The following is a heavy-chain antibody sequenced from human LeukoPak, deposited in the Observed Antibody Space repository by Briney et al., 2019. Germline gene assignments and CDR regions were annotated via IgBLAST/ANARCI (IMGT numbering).Heavy chain of an antibody. CDR2: MNPNSGNT. Sequence: ASVKVSCKASGYTFTSYDINWVRQATGQGLEWMGWMNPNSGNTGYAQKFQGRVTITRNTSISTAYMELSSLRSEDTAVYYCARGKSGSYRYYYYYYYMDVWGKGTTVTVS. V-gene: IGHV1-8*03. J-gene: IGHJ6*03. CDR3: ARGKSGSYRYYYYYYYMDV. CDR1: GYTFTSYD. D-gene: IGHD1-26*01.